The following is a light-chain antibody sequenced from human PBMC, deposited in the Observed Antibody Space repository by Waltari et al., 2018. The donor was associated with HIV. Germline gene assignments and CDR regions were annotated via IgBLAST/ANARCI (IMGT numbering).Light chain of an antibody. CDR2: QDT. CDR3: QAWDSGTIV. V-gene: IGLV3-1*01. J-gene: IGLJ3*02. CDR1: NLGHKY. Sequence: SYDLTQPPSVSVSSGQTATVTCSGVNLGHKYVSWYPQRSGQSPVLVIYQDTKRPPGIPARFFGSAAENTATRTIYETQPLDEAHYSCQAWDSGTIVFGGGTNLTVL.